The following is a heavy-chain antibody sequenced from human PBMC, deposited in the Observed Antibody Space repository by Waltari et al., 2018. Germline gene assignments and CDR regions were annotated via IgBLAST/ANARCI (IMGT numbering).Heavy chain of an antibody. V-gene: IGHV4-34*01. CDR1: GGSFTGYY. CDR2: INHSGDT. CDR3: ARLRRSNWSFEV. Sequence: QVQLQQWGAGLLEPSETLSVTCAASGGSFTGYYWTWIRQSPGMGLEWIGEINHSGDTDYNPSLKSRVIISVDTPKRQFSLRLSSVTAADTAVYYCARLRRSNWSFEVWGQGTLVTVSS. J-gene: IGHJ4*02. D-gene: IGHD6-13*01.